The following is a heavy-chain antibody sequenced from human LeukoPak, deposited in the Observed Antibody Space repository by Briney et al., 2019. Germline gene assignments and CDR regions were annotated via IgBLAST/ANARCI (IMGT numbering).Heavy chain of an antibody. CDR2: MYFGERT. CDR1: GASRTGYY. J-gene: IGHJ4*02. D-gene: IGHD7-27*01. Sequence: SETLSLTCTVSGASRTGYYWTWIRQPPGKGLEWVGYMYFGERTNYNPSLKSRATISIDTSKKQFSLNLKSVTAADTAVYYCARIPGDRPDDWGQGTLVTVS. CDR3: ARIPGDRPDD. V-gene: IGHV4-59*01.